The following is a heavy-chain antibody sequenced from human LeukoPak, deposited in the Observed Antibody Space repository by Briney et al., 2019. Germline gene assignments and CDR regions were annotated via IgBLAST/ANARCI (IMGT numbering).Heavy chain of an antibody. CDR1: GFSLSTSGMR. Sequence: SGPALVKPTQTLTLSCTFSGFSLSTSGMRVSWIRQPPGKALEWLARIDWDDDKFYSTSLKTRLTISKDTSKNQVVLTMTNMDPVDTATYYCARTPYCGGDCYVDYWGQGTLVTVSS. CDR2: IDWDDDK. V-gene: IGHV2-70*04. D-gene: IGHD2-21*02. CDR3: ARTPYCGGDCYVDY. J-gene: IGHJ4*02.